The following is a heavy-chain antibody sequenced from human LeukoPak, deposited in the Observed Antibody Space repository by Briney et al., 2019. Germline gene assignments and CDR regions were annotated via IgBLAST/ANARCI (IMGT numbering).Heavy chain of an antibody. D-gene: IGHD2-21*02. CDR2: ISSSSSSYI. J-gene: IGHJ4*02. CDR3: ARDIFDCGGDCYPDY. Sequence: PGGSLRLSCAASGFTFSSYSMNWVRQAPGKGLEWVSSISSSSSSYIYYADSVKGRFTISRDNAKNSLYLQMNSLRAEDTAVYYCARDIFDCGGDCYPDYWGQETLVTVSS. CDR1: GFTFSSYS. V-gene: IGHV3-21*01.